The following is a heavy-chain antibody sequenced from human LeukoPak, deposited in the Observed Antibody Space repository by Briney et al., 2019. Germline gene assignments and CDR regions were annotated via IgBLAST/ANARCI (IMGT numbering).Heavy chain of an antibody. CDR2: ISYDGSNK. CDR1: GFTFSSYA. V-gene: IGHV3-30-3*01. Sequence: PGRSLRLSCAASGFTFSSYAMHWVRQAPGKGLEWVAVISYDGSNKCYADSVKGRFTISRDNSKNTLYLQMNSLRAEDTAVYYCALGRGDYWGQGTLVTVSS. CDR3: ALGRGDY. D-gene: IGHD7-27*01. J-gene: IGHJ4*02.